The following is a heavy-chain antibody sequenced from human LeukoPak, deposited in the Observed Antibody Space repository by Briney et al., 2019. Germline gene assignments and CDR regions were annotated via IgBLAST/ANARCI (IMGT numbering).Heavy chain of an antibody. CDR2: IYYSGST. CDR3: ARGRRYCSSTSCYAPLCYMDV. V-gene: IGHV4-59*12. D-gene: IGHD2-2*01. J-gene: IGHJ6*03. CDR1: GGSISSYY. Sequence: SETLSLTCTASGGSISSYYWSWIRQPPGKGLEWIGYIYYSGSTNYNPSLKGRVTISVDTSKNQFSLKLSSVTAADTAVYYCARGRRYCSSTSCYAPLCYMDVWGKGTTVTVSS.